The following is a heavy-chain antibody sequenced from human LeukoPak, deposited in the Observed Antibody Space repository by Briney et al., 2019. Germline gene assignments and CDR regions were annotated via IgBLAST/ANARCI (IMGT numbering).Heavy chain of an antibody. D-gene: IGHD1-26*01. CDR1: GFTFSNYG. J-gene: IGHJ4*02. Sequence: GGSLRLSCAASGFTFSNYGMHWVRQAPGKGLEWVSSISTSSSYIYYADSVKGRFTISRDNAKNSLYLQMNSLRAEDTAVYYCAKVGWELLIGGEFDYWGQGTLVTVSS. CDR2: ISTSSSYI. CDR3: AKVGWELLIGGEFDY. V-gene: IGHV3-21*01.